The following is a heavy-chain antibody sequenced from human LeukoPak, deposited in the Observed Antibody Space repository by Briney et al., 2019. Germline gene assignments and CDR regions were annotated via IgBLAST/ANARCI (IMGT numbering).Heavy chain of an antibody. CDR3: AKGFVVVPAAIDYDFWSGSYTVDYFDY. CDR2: IRYDGSNK. V-gene: IGHV3-30*02. Sequence: PGGSLRLSCAASGFTFSSYGMHWVRQAPGKGLEWVAFIRYDGSNKYYADSVKGRFTISRDNSKNTLYLQMNSLRAEDTAVYYCAKGFVVVPAAIDYDFWSGSYTVDYFDYWGQGTLVTVSS. CDR1: GFTFSSYG. J-gene: IGHJ4*02. D-gene: IGHD3-3*01.